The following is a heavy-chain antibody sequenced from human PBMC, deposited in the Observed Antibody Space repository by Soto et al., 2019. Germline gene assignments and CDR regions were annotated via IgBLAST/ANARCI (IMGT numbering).Heavy chain of an antibody. CDR2: ISSVGNKI. CDR3: VRSGSDF. V-gene: IGHV3-48*02. Sequence: EVQLVESGGGFVQPGGSLRLSCVVSGFTFNNQSMNWIRQAPGKGLEWVSYISSVGNKIKYAGSVKGRFTISRDNARKTLYLQMNSLRDEDTAMYYCVRSGSDFWGQGTLVTVSS. J-gene: IGHJ4*02. CDR1: GFTFNNQS.